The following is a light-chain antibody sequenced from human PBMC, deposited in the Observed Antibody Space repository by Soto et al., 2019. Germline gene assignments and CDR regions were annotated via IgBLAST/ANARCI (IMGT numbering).Light chain of an antibody. CDR2: DVT. CDR3: SSYTATSTWV. Sequence: QSVLTQPASVSGSPGQSITISCTGTGSDVGGYNYVSWYQHYPGKAPKVLIYDVTSRPSGVSNRFSGSKSGNTASLTISGLQAEDEADYYCSSYTATSTWVLGGGTKLTVL. J-gene: IGLJ3*02. CDR1: GSDVGGYNY. V-gene: IGLV2-14*03.